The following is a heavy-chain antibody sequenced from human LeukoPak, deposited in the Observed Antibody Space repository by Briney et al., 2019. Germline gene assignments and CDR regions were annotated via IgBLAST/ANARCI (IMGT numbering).Heavy chain of an antibody. V-gene: IGHV1-69*06. Sequence: SVKVSCKASGGTFSSYAISWVRQAPGQGLEWMGEIIPIFGTANYALKFQGRVTITAEKSTSTAYMELSSLRSEDTAVYYCARDPGFGEKWFEAFDIWGQGTMVTVSS. CDR3: ARDPGFGEKWFEAFDI. CDR2: IIPIFGTA. J-gene: IGHJ3*02. D-gene: IGHD3-10*01. CDR1: GGTFSSYA.